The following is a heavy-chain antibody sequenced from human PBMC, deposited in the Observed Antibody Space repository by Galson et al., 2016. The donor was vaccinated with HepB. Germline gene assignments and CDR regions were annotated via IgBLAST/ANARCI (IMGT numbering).Heavy chain of an antibody. CDR3: SREFDT. V-gene: IGHV3-7*01. CDR1: GFTFSNYW. CDR2: VKGDVTDR. J-gene: IGHJ5*02. Sequence: SLRLSCAASGFTFSNYWMHWVRQAPGKGLEWVANVKGDVTDRYHVDSVKGRCTISRDNSKNSLYLQMNSLRAEDTAVYYCSREFDTWGQGTLVTVSS.